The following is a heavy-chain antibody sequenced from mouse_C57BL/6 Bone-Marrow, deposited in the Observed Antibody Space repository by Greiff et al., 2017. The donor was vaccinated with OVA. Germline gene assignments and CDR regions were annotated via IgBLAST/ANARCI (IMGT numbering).Heavy chain of an antibody. J-gene: IGHJ4*01. CDR3: TRDGYYAMDD. D-gene: IGHD2-3*01. Sequence: EVQGVESGAGLVKPGGSLKLSCAASGFTFSSSAMSWVRQTPEKSLEWVAYICSGGGYIYYADTVKGRFTISRDNARNTLYLQLSSLKSEDTAMYYCTRDGYYAMDDWGQGTSVTVSP. V-gene: IGHV5-9-1*02. CDR2: ICSGGGYI. CDR1: GFTFSSSA.